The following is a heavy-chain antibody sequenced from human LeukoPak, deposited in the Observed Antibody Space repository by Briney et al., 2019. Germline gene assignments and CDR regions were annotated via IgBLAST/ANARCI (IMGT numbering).Heavy chain of an antibody. CDR1: GVSISSYY. J-gene: IGHJ4*02. V-gene: IGHV4-59*08. CDR3: ARLSGSSGEVHFLFDY. CDR2: INYSGRT. D-gene: IGHD1-26*01. Sequence: AETLSLTCTVSGVSISSYYWSWVRQPPGKGLEWVGYINYSGRTKNNPSLKSRVTISEDTTKNKFSLKLSSVTAAATAVYYCARLSGSSGEVHFLFDYSGPGTLVTVSS.